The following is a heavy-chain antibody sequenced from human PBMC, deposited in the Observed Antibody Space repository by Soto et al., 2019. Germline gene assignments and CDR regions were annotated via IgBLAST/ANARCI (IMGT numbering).Heavy chain of an antibody. CDR1: GYTSSSYA. CDR2: INAGYGNT. V-gene: IGHV1-3*01. D-gene: IGHD7-27*01. Sequence: ASLKVSCPASGYTSSSYAMHWERQATGQRLKWMGWINAGYGNTKSAQKFQDRVTISRDTSASTAYMELTSLRSEDTAVYYCARDTGDGTFDFWGQGTLVTVSS. J-gene: IGHJ4*02. CDR3: ARDTGDGTFDF.